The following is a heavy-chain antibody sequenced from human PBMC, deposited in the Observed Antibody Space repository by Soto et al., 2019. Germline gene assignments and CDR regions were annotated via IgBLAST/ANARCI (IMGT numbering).Heavy chain of an antibody. V-gene: IGHV3-48*03. D-gene: IGHD6-13*01. CDR1: GFTFSNYE. J-gene: IGHJ5*02. CDR2: ISSNSSTK. CDR3: AREASIAAAGGLWFKGWFDP. Sequence: GGSLRLSCAASGFTFSNYEMNWVRQAPGKGLEWVSYISSNSSTKYYADSVKGRFTISRDNAKNSLYLQMNSLRAEDTAVYYSAREASIAAAGGLWFKGWFDPWGQGTLVTVSS.